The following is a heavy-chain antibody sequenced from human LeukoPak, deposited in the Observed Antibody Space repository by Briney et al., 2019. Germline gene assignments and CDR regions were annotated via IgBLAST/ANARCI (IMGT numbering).Heavy chain of an antibody. V-gene: IGHV1-24*01. CDR1: GYTLTELS. CDR3: ARASQYCSSTSCYRFDP. CDR2: FDPEDGET. J-gene: IGHJ5*02. D-gene: IGHD2-2*01. Sequence: ASVKVSCKVSGYTLTELSMHWVRQAPGKGLEWMGGFDPEDGETIYAQKFQGRVTMTEDTSTDTAYMELSSLRSEDTAVYYCARASQYCSSTSCYRFDPWGQGTLVTVSS.